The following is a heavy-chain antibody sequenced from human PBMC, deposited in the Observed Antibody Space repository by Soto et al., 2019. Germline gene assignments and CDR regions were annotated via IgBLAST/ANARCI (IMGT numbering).Heavy chain of an antibody. V-gene: IGHV1-69*02. Sequence: QVQLVQSGAEVKKPGSSVKVSCKASGGTFRNYPINWVRQAPGQGLEWMGSILPIIDIPDYAQNFQARLTITADKSTSTAYMELSSLRSEDTAMYFGARGPLVVINYFDSWGQGTLVTVS. D-gene: IGHD2-2*01. CDR1: GGTFRNYP. CDR3: ARGPLVVINYFDS. J-gene: IGHJ4*02. CDR2: ILPIIDIP.